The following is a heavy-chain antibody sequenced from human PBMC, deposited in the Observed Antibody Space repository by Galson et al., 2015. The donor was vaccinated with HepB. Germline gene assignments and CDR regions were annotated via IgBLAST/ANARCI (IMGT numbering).Heavy chain of an antibody. Sequence: SLRLSCAASGLTFSSYFMSWVRQAPGKGLEWVSVISGTGDRTYYADSVKGRFTISRDNSKNTLYLQMNSLRAEDTAVYYCATKTVGRTGFFDYWGQGTLVTVSS. D-gene: IGHD1-1*01. CDR2: ISGTGDRT. J-gene: IGHJ4*02. CDR1: GLTFSSYF. V-gene: IGHV3-23*01. CDR3: ATKTVGRTGFFDY.